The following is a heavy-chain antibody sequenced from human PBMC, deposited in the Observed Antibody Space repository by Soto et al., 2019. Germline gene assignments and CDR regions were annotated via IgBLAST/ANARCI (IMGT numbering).Heavy chain of an antibody. CDR1: GYTFTSYG. Sequence: ASVKVSCKASGYTFTSYGISWVRQAPGQGLEWMGWISAYNGNTNYAQKLQGRVTMTTDTSTSTAYMELRSLRSDDTAVYYCERDEYSSGWKNWFDPWGQGPLVTVSS. CDR3: ERDEYSSGWKNWFDP. CDR2: ISAYNGNT. V-gene: IGHV1-18*01. J-gene: IGHJ5*02. D-gene: IGHD6-19*01.